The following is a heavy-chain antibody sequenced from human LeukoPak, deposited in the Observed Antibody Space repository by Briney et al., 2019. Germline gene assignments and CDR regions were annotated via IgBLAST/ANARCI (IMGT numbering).Heavy chain of an antibody. CDR2: IRYDGSNK. CDR3: ARESESYDSSGSTFDY. Sequence: GGSLRLSCAASGFTFSSYGMHWVRQAPGKGLEWVAFIRYDGSNKYYADSVKGRFTISRDNSKNTLYLQMNSLRAEDTAVYYCARESESYDSSGSTFDYWGQGTLVTVSS. D-gene: IGHD3-22*01. V-gene: IGHV3-30*02. J-gene: IGHJ4*02. CDR1: GFTFSSYG.